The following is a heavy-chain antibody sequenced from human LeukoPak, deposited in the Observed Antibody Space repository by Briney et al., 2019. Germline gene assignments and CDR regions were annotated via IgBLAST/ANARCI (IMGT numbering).Heavy chain of an antibody. Sequence: GGSLRLSCAASGFTFSSYAMSWVRQAPGKGLEWVSATSGSGGTTYYADSVKGRFTISRDKSKNTLYLQMNSLRAEDTAVYYCAKAGGYYYDNSGFPLDYWGQGTLVTVSS. CDR2: TSGSGGTT. D-gene: IGHD3-22*01. V-gene: IGHV3-23*01. CDR1: GFTFSSYA. J-gene: IGHJ4*02. CDR3: AKAGGYYYDNSGFPLDY.